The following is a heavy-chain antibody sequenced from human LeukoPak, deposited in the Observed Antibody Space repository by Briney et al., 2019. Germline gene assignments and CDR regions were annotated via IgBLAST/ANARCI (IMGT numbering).Heavy chain of an antibody. D-gene: IGHD2-2*02. J-gene: IGHJ4*02. Sequence: SETLSLTCTVSGVSVSSNIYYWGWVRQPPGKGLEWIGSMSYSGTTYYNPSLKSRVTISVDTSKNQFSLRLSSVTAADTAVYYCAADYTGHYHVEFDYWGQGTLVTVSS. CDR1: GVSVSSNIYY. CDR3: AADYTGHYHVEFDY. CDR2: MSYSGTT. V-gene: IGHV4-39*07.